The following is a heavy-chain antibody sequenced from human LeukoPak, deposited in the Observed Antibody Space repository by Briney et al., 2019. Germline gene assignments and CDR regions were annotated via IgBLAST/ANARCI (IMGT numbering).Heavy chain of an antibody. CDR2: IYTSGIT. J-gene: IGHJ6*03. CDR1: GGSVSSVSSY. Sequence: PSQTLSLTCTVSGGSVSSVSSYWSWVRQPAGKGLEWIGRIYTSGITDYNSSLKSRVTISVDTSKNQFSLKLSSVTAADTAVYYCARYIYDFWSGYSRKYYYYYMDVWGKGTTVTVSS. D-gene: IGHD3-3*01. CDR3: ARYIYDFWSGYSRKYYYYYMDV. V-gene: IGHV4-61*02.